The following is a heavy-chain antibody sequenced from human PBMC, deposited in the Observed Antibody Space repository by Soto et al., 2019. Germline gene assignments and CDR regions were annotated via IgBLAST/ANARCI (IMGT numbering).Heavy chain of an antibody. CDR3: ARVYSSSGGGWFDP. Sequence: SETLSLTCTVSGGSVSSGSYYWSWIRQPPGKGLEWIGYIYYSGSTNYNPSLKRRVTISVDTSKNQFSLKLSSVTAADTAVYYCARVYSSSGGGWFDPWGQGTLVTVSS. CDR2: IYYSGST. CDR1: GGSVSSGSYY. J-gene: IGHJ5*02. V-gene: IGHV4-61*01. D-gene: IGHD6-6*01.